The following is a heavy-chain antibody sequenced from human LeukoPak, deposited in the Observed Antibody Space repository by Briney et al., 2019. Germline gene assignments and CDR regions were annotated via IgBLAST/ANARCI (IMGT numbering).Heavy chain of an antibody. CDR3: ARASSGWYRDYFGY. CDR1: GYNFGIFG. D-gene: IGHD6-19*01. J-gene: IGHJ4*02. Sequence: ASVKVSCKASGYNFGIFGISWVRQAPGQGLEWMGWISAYNGNTNYAQKLQGRVTMTTDTSTSTAYMELRSLRSDDTAVYYCARASSGWYRDYFGYWGQGTLVTVSS. V-gene: IGHV1-18*01. CDR2: ISAYNGNT.